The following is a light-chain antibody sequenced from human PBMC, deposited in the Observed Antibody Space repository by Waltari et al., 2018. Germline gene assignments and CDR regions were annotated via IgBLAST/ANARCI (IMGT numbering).Light chain of an antibody. J-gene: IGLJ2*01. CDR2: EVV. CDR1: SSDVGTYNL. Sequence: QSALTQPASVSGSPGQSITISCTGTSSDVGTYNLVSWYQHYPGKAPKPGIYEVVKRLPSVFSRFAGSKSGSPASLTMSGLQPEDDGNYYCTSYAGRSTLIFGGGT. CDR3: TSYAGRSTLI. V-gene: IGLV2-23*02.